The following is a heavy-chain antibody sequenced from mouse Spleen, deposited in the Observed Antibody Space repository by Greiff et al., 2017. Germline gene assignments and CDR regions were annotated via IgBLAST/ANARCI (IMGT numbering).Heavy chain of an antibody. V-gene: IGHV5-12*02. CDR2: ISNGGGST. CDR3: ARDPFYDGAMDY. CDR1: GFTFSDYY. J-gene: IGHJ4*01. D-gene: IGHD2-3*01. Sequence: EVKLMESGGGLVQPGGSLKLSCATSGFTFSDYYMYWVRQTPEKRLEWVAYISNGGGSTYYPDTVKGRFTISRDNAKNTLYLQMSRLKSEDTAMYYCARDPFYDGAMDYWGQGTSVTVSS.